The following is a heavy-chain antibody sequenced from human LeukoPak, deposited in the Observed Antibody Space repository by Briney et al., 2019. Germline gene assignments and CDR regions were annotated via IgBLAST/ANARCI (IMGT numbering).Heavy chain of an antibody. J-gene: IGHJ4*02. D-gene: IGHD3-3*01. CDR1: GFTFSSYA. V-gene: IGHV3-23*01. Sequence: GGSLRLSCAASGFTFSSYAMSWVRQAPGKGLEWVSAISGSGGSTYYADSVKGRFTISRDNSKNTLYLHMNSLRAEDTALYYCAKSSDFWSGNWDYWGQGALVTVSS. CDR2: ISGSGGST. CDR3: AKSSDFWSGNWDY.